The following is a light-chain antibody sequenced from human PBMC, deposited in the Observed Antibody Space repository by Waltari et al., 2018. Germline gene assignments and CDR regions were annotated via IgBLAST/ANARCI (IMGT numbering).Light chain of an antibody. CDR1: SPNIGSNS. Sequence: QSILTQPTSASGTPGQRVTISCSGSSPNIGSNSVSWYQEVPGTAPKLLIYRNKRRPSAAPDRFSGSKSGTSASLASSGLRSEDEAHYYCAAWDDSLSGHMVFGGGTKLTVL. CDR3: AAWDDSLSGHMV. J-gene: IGLJ2*01. CDR2: RNK. V-gene: IGLV1-47*01.